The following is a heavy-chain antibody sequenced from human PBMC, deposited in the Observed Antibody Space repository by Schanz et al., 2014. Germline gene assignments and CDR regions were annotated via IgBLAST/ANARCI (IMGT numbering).Heavy chain of an antibody. D-gene: IGHD3-9*01. CDR3: ARQFYDILTGYWFPYYFDY. J-gene: IGHJ4*02. CDR2: IYYSGST. Sequence: QLQLQESGPGLVKPSETLSLTCTVSGGSISSSNYYWGWIRQPPGKGLEWIESIYYSGSTYYNPSFKSRVTTSVDTSKNQFPLKLSSVTAADTAVYYCARQFYDILTGYWFPYYFDYWGQGTLVTVSS. V-gene: IGHV4-39*01. CDR1: GGSISSSNYY.